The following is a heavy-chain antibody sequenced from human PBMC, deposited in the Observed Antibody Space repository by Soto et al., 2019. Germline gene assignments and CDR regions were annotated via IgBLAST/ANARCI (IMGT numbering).Heavy chain of an antibody. CDR2: IYHSGTT. Sequence: SETLSLTCTVSGVSITGSYWSWIRQTPGKTLEWIGYIYHSGTTTYNPSLKSRVSISVDTSKNQFSLRLTSVIAADTAVYYCAREMNYGAGSLAGCDYWGQGLRVTVSS. CDR3: AREMNYGAGSLAGCDY. V-gene: IGHV4-59*01. J-gene: IGHJ4*02. CDR1: GVSITGSY. D-gene: IGHD1-26*01.